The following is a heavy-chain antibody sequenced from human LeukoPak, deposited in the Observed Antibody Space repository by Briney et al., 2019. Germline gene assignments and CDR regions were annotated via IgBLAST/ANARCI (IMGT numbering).Heavy chain of an antibody. J-gene: IGHJ4*02. CDR3: AKDRDGSSSWYNY. CDR2: ISGSGGST. V-gene: IGHV3-23*01. Sequence: GGSLRLSCAASGFTFSSYAMSWVRQAPGKGLEWVSAISGSGGSTYYADSVKGRFTISRDNSKSTLYLQMNSLRAEDTAVYYCAKDRDGSSSWYNYWGQGTLVTVSS. D-gene: IGHD6-13*01. CDR1: GFTFSSYA.